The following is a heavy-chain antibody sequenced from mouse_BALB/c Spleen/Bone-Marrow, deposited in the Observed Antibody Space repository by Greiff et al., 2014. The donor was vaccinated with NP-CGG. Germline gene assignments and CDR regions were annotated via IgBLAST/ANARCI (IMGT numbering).Heavy chain of an antibody. CDR2: IDPANGNT. D-gene: IGHD1-1*01. Sequence: VQLQQSGAELVKPGASVKLSCTASGFNIKDTYMHWVKQRPEQGLEWIGRIDPANGNTKYDPKFQGKATITEDTSSNTAYLQLSSLTSEDTAVYYRARYYYGSSYFDYWGQGTTLTVSS. CDR1: GFNIKDTY. J-gene: IGHJ2*01. CDR3: ARYYYGSSYFDY. V-gene: IGHV14-3*02.